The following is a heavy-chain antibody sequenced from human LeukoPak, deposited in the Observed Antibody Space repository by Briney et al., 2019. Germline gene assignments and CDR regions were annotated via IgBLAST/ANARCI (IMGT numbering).Heavy chain of an antibody. CDR3: ARGLRGISSGYSNFDY. V-gene: IGHV1-2*02. J-gene: IGHJ4*02. D-gene: IGHD3-22*01. Sequence: GASVKVSCKASGYSFTDYYIHWVRQAPGQGLEWMGWINSNSGDTNYAQKFQGRVTMTRDTSISTAYMELNRLRSDDTAVYYCARGLRGISSGYSNFDYWGREPWSPSPQ. CDR2: INSNSGDT. CDR1: GYSFTDYY.